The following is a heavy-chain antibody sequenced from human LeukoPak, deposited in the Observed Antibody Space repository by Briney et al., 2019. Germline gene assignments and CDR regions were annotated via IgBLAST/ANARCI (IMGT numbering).Heavy chain of an antibody. D-gene: IGHD5-12*01. V-gene: IGHV4-61*08. Sequence: PSETLSLTCTVSGDPITISSDYKWTWFRQRPRKGLEWIGYIYYSGSTNYNPSLQSRVTISVDTSNNQFSLKLTSVTAADTAVYYCAREYSAFDFWGQGTLVTVSS. CDR2: IYYSGST. CDR3: AREYSAFDF. CDR1: GDPITISSDYK. J-gene: IGHJ4*02.